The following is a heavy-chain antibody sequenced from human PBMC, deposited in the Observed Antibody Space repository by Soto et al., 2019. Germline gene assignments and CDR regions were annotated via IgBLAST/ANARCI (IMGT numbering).Heavy chain of an antibody. D-gene: IGHD3-3*01. Sequence: SETLSLTCAVYGGSFSGYYWSWIRQPPGKGLEWIGEINHSGSTNYNPSIKSRVTISVDTSKNQFSLKLSSVTAADTAVYYCAREVNDFGVVINQPDYWGQGTLVTVSS. CDR3: AREVNDFGVVINQPDY. CDR1: GGSFSGYY. CDR2: INHSGST. J-gene: IGHJ4*02. V-gene: IGHV4-34*01.